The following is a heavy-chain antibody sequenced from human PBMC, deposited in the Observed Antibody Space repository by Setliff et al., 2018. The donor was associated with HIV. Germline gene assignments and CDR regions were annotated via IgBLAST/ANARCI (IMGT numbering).Heavy chain of an antibody. CDR1: GFTFSRYW. Sequence: LRLSCAASGFTFSRYWMSWVRQAPGKGLEWVANIDREGSETNYVDSVKGRFTISRDNARSSMYLQMNSLRAEDTAIYYCARKFRPGHGVDVWGQGTTVTVSS. CDR2: IDREGSET. D-gene: IGHD3-10*01. J-gene: IGHJ6*02. CDR3: ARKFRPGHGVDV. V-gene: IGHV3-7*01.